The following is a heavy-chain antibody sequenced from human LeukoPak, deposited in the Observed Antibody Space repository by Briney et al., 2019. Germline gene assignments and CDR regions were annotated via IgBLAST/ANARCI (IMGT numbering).Heavy chain of an antibody. V-gene: IGHV3-23*01. D-gene: IGHD3-10*01. CDR1: GFTFTNYA. J-gene: IGHJ3*01. CDR2: VSGSGGST. Sequence: GGSLRLSCAASGFTFTNYAMSWVRQAPGKGREWVSGVSGSGGSTFYDDSVKGRFTISRDNSRNTLHLQMNSLRVEDTAVYFCAKYPMVRGVILGGFDLWGQGRRVTVSS. CDR3: AKYPMVRGVILGGFDL.